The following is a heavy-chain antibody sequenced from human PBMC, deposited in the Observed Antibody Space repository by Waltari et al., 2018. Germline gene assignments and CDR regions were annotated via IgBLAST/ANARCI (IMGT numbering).Heavy chain of an antibody. CDR3: ARAYYYDSSGCLFDY. CDR2: IYYGGST. J-gene: IGHJ4*02. Sequence: QVQLQESGPGLVKPSQTLSLTCTVSGGSITSGGYYWSWIRQPPGKGLEWIGYIYYGGSTYYNPSLKSRVTISVDTSKNQFSLKLSSVTAADTAVYYCARAYYYDSSGCLFDYWGQGTLVTVSS. CDR1: GGSITSGGYY. V-gene: IGHV4-31*03. D-gene: IGHD3-22*01.